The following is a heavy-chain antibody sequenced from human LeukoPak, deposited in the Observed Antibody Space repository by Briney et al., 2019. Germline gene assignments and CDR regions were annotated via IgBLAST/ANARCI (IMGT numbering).Heavy chain of an antibody. Sequence: KPSETLSLTCTVSGGSISSGGYYWSWIRQHPGKGLEWIGYIYYSGSTYYNPSLKSRVTISEDTSKNQFSLKLSSVTAADTAVYYCARSSVAGTLGFDYWGQGTLVTVSS. CDR1: GGSISSGGYY. D-gene: IGHD6-19*01. CDR2: IYYSGST. CDR3: ARSSVAGTLGFDY. V-gene: IGHV4-31*03. J-gene: IGHJ4*02.